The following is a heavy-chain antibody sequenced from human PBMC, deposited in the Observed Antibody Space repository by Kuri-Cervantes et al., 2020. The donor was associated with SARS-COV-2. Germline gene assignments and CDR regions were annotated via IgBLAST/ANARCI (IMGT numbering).Heavy chain of an antibody. D-gene: IGHD2-21*01. V-gene: IGHV3-53*05. CDR2: IYSGGST. CDR1: GFTVSSNY. J-gene: IGHJ3*02. Sequence: ETLSLTCAASGFTVSSNYMSWVRQAPGKGLEWVSVIYSGGSTYYADSVKGRFTISRDNSKNTLYLQMGSLRAEDMAVYYCARGSIVVVIANLDIWGQGTMVTVSS. CDR3: ARGSIVVVIANLDI.